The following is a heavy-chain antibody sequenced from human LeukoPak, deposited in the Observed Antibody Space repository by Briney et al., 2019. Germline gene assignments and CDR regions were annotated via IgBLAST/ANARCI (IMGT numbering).Heavy chain of an antibody. Sequence: SETLSLTCTVSGGSISSSSYYWGWIRQPPGKGLEWIGSIYYSGSTYYNPPLKSRVTISVDTSKNQFSLKLSSVTAADTAVYYCARGRQRYSSSWYFDYWGQGTLVTVSS. J-gene: IGHJ4*02. CDR2: IYYSGST. D-gene: IGHD6-13*01. CDR1: GGSISSSSYY. V-gene: IGHV4-39*07. CDR3: ARGRQRYSSSWYFDY.